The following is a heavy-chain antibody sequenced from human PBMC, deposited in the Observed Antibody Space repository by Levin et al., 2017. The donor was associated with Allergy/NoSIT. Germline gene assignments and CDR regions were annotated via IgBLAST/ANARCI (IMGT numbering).Heavy chain of an antibody. D-gene: IGHD2-15*01. CDR3: AKLTGHCGSGCCPQGWHSDY. V-gene: IGHV3-23*01. CDR1: GFTFSNYA. Sequence: GESLKISCAASGFTFSNYAMAWVRQAPGKGLEWVSVITWSGDDINYADPVKGRFSISRDNSKNTLFVQMNSLRAEDPAVYYCAKLTGHCGSGCCPQGWHSDYWGQGTLVTVSS. J-gene: IGHJ4*02. CDR2: ITWSGDDI.